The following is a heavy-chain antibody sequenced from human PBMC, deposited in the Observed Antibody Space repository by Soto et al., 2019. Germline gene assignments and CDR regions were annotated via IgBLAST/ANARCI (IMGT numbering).Heavy chain of an antibody. V-gene: IGHV4-34*01. Sequence: PSGTLSLTCAVYGGSFSGYYWSWVRPPPGKGLEWIGEINHSGSTNYNPSLKSRVTISVDTSKNQFSLKLSSVTAADTAVYYCASLVTTSSYYYYYMEVWGKGTTVTVSS. CDR3: ASLVTTSSYYYYYMEV. CDR2: INHSGST. D-gene: IGHD4-4*01. J-gene: IGHJ6*03. CDR1: GGSFSGYY.